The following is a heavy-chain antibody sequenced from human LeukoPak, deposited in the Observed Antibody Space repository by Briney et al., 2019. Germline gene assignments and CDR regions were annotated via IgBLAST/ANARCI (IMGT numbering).Heavy chain of an antibody. V-gene: IGHV3-23*01. Sequence: GGSLRLSCAASGFTFRRYAMTWVRQAPGKGLEWVSGLSGSGGSTYYADSVKGRFTISRDNSKSALYLQMNSLSAEDTAVYYCVKLTYDSSGDLDYWGQGTPVTVSS. CDR2: LSGSGGST. CDR1: GFTFRRYA. J-gene: IGHJ4*02. CDR3: VKLTYDSSGDLDY. D-gene: IGHD3-22*01.